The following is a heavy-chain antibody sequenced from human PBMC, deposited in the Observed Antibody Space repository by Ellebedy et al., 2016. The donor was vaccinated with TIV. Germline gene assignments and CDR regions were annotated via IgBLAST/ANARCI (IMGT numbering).Heavy chain of an antibody. V-gene: IGHV1-18*01. Sequence: ASVKVSXKTSGFTFTTYGFSWVRQAPGQGLEWMGWISAYNGETAYAQKLQGRVTMTADTSTSTTYMELRNLRSDDTAVYYCAREEVMRGVPHFTSWGQGTLVTVSS. CDR2: ISAYNGET. CDR1: GFTFTTYG. D-gene: IGHD3-10*01. CDR3: AREEVMRGVPHFTS. J-gene: IGHJ4*02.